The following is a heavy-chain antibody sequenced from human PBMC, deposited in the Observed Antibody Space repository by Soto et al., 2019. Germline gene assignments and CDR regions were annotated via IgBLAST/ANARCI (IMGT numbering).Heavy chain of an antibody. V-gene: IGHV1-18*01. CDR3: ERYNSCCCPYGIDV. CDR1: GYTFINHG. Sequence: QAQLVQSGAEVKKPGASVKVSCKASGYTFINHGISWVRQAPGQGLEWMGGSRFYNDNTNYAPKFQGRVTMTTDTATSTADMELTSLSSEDTAVYSCERYNSCCCPYGIDVWGQGTTVTVAS. D-gene: IGHD6-19*01. J-gene: IGHJ6*02. CDR2: SRFYNDNT.